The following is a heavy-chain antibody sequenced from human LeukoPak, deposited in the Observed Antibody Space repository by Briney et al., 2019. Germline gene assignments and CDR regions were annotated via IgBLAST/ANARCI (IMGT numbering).Heavy chain of an antibody. CDR2: IISFFGTA. D-gene: IGHD6-19*01. Sequence: SVTVSCQASGGTFSSYAISWVRPAPGQGLEWMGGIISFFGTANYVQKFQGRVTITTDESTSTAYMELSSLRSEDTAVYFCARGSSGWNDYWGQGTLVTVSS. CDR3: ARGSSGWNDY. V-gene: IGHV1-69*05. CDR1: GGTFSSYA. J-gene: IGHJ4*02.